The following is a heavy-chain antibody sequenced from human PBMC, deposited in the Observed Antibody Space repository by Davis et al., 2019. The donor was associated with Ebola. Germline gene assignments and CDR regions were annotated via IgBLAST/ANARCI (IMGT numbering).Heavy chain of an antibody. D-gene: IGHD2-2*01. V-gene: IGHV3-49*04. CDR1: GFTFGDYA. CDR3: TTDTSSIVVVPAAIRWDYYYYGMDV. J-gene: IGHJ6*02. CDR2: IRSKAYGGTT. Sequence: GESLKISCTASGFTFGDYAMSWVRQAPGKGLEWVGFIRSKAYGGTTEYAASVKGRFTISRDDSKSIAYPQMNSLKTEDTAVYYCTTDTSSIVVVPAAIRWDYYYYGMDVWGQGTTVTVSS.